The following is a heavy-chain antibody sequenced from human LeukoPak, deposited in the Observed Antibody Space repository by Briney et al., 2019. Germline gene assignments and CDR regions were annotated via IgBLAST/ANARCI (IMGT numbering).Heavy chain of an antibody. CDR3: ARNWGINYYYYMDV. CDR2: ISVSGRTT. Sequence: GGSVRLSCAAYGFTFDDYGMSWVRDAPGKGMEWVCCISVSGRTTCYADSLKGRFTISRVNAKNSLYLQMNSLRAEDTALYYCARNWGINYYYYMDVWGKRPTVTVSS. V-gene: IGHV3-20*04. D-gene: IGHD7-27*01. J-gene: IGHJ6*03. CDR1: GFTFDDYG.